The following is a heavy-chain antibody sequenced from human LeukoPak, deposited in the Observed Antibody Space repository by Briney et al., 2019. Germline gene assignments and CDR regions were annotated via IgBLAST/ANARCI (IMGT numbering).Heavy chain of an antibody. CDR1: GFTFSGAA. CDR3: TGNYYGSGSYADFDY. CDR2: IRSTANGYAT. V-gene: IGHV3-73*01. J-gene: IGHJ4*02. Sequence: GGSLRLSCAASGFTFSGAAMHWVRQASGKGLEWVGRIRSTANGYATAYAASVKGRFTISRDDSKNTAYLQMDSLKTEDTAVYYCTGNYYGSGSYADFDYWGQGTLVTVSS. D-gene: IGHD3-10*01.